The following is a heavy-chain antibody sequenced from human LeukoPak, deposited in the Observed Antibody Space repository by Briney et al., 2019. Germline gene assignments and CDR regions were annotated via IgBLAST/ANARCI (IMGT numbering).Heavy chain of an antibody. D-gene: IGHD2-8*01. CDR1: GYTFTNYG. V-gene: IGHV1-18*01. CDR3: ARESLEGVKYYYGMDV. J-gene: IGHJ6*02. Sequence: ASVKVSCEASGYTFTNYGISWVRQAPGQGLEWMGWIGTSSGSTNYAQKLQGGVTMTKDTSTSTVYMELRSLTSDDTAVYYCARESLEGVKYYYGMDVWGQGTTVTVPS. CDR2: IGTSSGST.